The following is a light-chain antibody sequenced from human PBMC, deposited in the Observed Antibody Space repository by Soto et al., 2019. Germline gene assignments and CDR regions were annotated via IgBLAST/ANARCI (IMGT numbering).Light chain of an antibody. Sequence: QTVVTQPPSASGSPGQSVAISCTGTSSDVGGYNYVSWYQQHPGKAPKLMIYEVNKRPSGVPDRFSGSKSGTSASLAISGLQSEDEADYYCAAWDDSLNARVFGGGTKLTVL. CDR2: EVN. V-gene: IGLV2-8*01. CDR1: SSDVGGYNY. J-gene: IGLJ3*02. CDR3: AAWDDSLNARV.